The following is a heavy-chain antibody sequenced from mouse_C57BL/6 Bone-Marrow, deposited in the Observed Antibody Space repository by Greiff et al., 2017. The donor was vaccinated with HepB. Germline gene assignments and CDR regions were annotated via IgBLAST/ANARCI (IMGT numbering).Heavy chain of an antibody. J-gene: IGHJ2*01. V-gene: IGHV5-16*01. CDR1: GFTFSDYY. CDR3: ARVCYDYLYYFDY. Sequence: EVMLVESEGGLVQPGSSMKLSCTASGFTFSDYYMAWVRQVPEKGLEWVANINYDGSSTYYLDSLKSRFIISRDNAKNILYLQMSSLKSEDTATYYCARVCYDYLYYFDYWGQGTTLTVSS. D-gene: IGHD2-4*01. CDR2: INYDGSST.